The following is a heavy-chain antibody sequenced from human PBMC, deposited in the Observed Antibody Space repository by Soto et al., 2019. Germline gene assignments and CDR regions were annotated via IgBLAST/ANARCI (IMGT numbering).Heavy chain of an antibody. CDR2: ISGSGGST. CDR3: AKAAGSGSYFRPDY. D-gene: IGHD3-10*01. Sequence: GGSLRLSCAASGFTFSSYWMSWVRQAPGKGLEWVSAISGSGGSTYYADSVKGRFTISRDNSKNTLYLQMNSLRAEDTAVYYCAKAAGSGSYFRPDYWGQGTLVNVSS. V-gene: IGHV3-23*01. CDR1: GFTFSSYW. J-gene: IGHJ4*02.